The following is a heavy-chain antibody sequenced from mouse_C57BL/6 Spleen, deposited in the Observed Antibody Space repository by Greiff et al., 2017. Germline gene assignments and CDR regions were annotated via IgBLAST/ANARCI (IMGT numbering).Heavy chain of an antibody. Sequence: QVQLKQSGAELVKPGASVKLSCKASGYTFTEYTIHWVKQRSGQGLEWIGWFYPGSGSIKYNEKFKDKATLTADKSSSTVYMELSRLTSEDSAVYFCARHEGYDYDHYYAMDYWGQGTSVTVSS. CDR2: FYPGSGSI. J-gene: IGHJ4*01. D-gene: IGHD2-4*01. V-gene: IGHV1-62-2*01. CDR1: GYTFTEYT. CDR3: ARHEGYDYDHYYAMDY.